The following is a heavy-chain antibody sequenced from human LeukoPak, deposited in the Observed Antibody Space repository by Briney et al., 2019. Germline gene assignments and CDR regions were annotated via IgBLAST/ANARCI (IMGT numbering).Heavy chain of an antibody. V-gene: IGHV4-59*08. D-gene: IGHD3-9*01. Sequence: SETLSPTCTVSGGSISSYYWSWIRQPPGKGLEWIGYIYYSGSTNYNPSLKSRVTISIDTSKNQFSLKLSSVTASDTAVYFCARFPYFEGFDYWGQGTQVIVSS. CDR2: IYYSGST. CDR3: ARFPYFEGFDY. J-gene: IGHJ4*02. CDR1: GGSISSYY.